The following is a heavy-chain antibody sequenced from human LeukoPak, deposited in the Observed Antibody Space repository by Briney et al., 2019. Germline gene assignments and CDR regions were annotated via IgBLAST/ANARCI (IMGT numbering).Heavy chain of an antibody. CDR3: ARHSLPGTTPFDY. J-gene: IGHJ4*02. CDR2: INPRSGST. CDR1: GYTFIIYY. Sequence: ASVKVSCKASGYTFIIYYMHWVRQTPGQGLEWVGIINPRSGSTTYAQKFQGRLTMTRDTSTSTVYMDLSSLRSEDTAIYYCARHSLPGTTPFDYWGQGTLVTVSS. D-gene: IGHD1-1*01. V-gene: IGHV1-46*01.